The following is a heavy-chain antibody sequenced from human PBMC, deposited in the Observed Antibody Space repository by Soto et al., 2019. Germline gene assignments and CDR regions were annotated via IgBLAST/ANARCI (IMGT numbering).Heavy chain of an antibody. CDR3: ERVGAYHAGATGYMAYFDS. V-gene: IGHV1-18*01. CDR2: INIHKGNA. J-gene: IGHJ4*02. D-gene: IGHD3-9*01. CDR1: GYTFTSFG. Sequence: QVLLVQSGAEVKKPGASLKVSCKASGYTFTSFGISWVRQAPGQGLEWMGWINIHKGNANYAQKVQGRVTMTTDTSTSTTYLELMNMRPDDTAVYFCERVGAYHAGATGYMAYFDSWGQGTLVIVSS.